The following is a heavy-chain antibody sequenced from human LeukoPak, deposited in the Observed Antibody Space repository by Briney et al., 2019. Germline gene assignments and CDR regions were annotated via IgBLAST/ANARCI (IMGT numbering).Heavy chain of an antibody. CDR1: GGSFSGYY. CDR2: INHSGST. V-gene: IGHV4-34*01. CDR3: ARGRCSGGSCYKGHFQH. Sequence: PETLSLTCAVYGGSFSGYYWSWIRQPPGKGLEWIGEINHSGSTNHNPSLKSRVTISVDTSKNQFSLKLSSVTAADTAVYYCARGRCSGGSCYKGHFQHWGQGTLVTVSS. D-gene: IGHD2-15*01. J-gene: IGHJ1*01.